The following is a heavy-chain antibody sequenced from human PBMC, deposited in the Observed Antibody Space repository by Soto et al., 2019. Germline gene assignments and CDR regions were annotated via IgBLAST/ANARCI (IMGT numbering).Heavy chain of an antibody. CDR3: ARDQEPSTLYYDYYYMDV. CDR1: GYTLTSYY. J-gene: IGHJ6*03. V-gene: IGHV1-46*03. Sequence: QVQLVQSGAEVKKPGASVTVSCKASGYTLTSYYIHWVRQAPGQGLEWMGIINPSGGSTSYAQKFQGRVTMTRDTSTSTAYMEVSGLRSEDTAVYYCARDQEPSTLYYDYYYMDVWGKGTTVTVSS. CDR2: INPSGGST.